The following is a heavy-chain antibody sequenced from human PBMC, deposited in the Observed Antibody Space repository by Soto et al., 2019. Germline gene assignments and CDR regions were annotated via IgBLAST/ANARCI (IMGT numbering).Heavy chain of an antibody. CDR3: ARHYYGSGPDAFDI. Sequence: PXGTLSLTCTVSGGSISSNYWTWIRQPPGKGLEWIGYVYNSGSTNYNPSLKSRVTISEDTSKNQFSLKLNSLTAADTAVYYCARHYYGSGPDAFDIWGQGTMVTVSS. V-gene: IGHV4-59*08. CDR1: GGSISSNY. J-gene: IGHJ3*02. D-gene: IGHD3-10*01. CDR2: VYNSGST.